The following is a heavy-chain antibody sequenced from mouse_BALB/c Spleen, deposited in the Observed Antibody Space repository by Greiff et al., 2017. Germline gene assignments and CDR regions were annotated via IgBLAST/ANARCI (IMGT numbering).Heavy chain of an antibody. J-gene: IGHJ4*01. CDR1: GFSLTSYD. CDR2: IWTGGGT. V-gene: IGHV2-9-2*01. D-gene: IGHD1-1*01. Sequence: QVQLQQSGPGLVAPSQSLSITCTVSGFSLTSYDISWIRQPPGKGLEWLGVIWTGGGTNYNSAFMSRLSISKNNSKSQVFLKMNSLQTDDTAIYYCVRRYGYAMDYWGQGTSVTVSS. CDR3: VRRYGYAMDY.